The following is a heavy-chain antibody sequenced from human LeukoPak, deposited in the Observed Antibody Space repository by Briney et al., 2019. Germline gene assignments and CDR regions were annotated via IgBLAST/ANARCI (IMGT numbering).Heavy chain of an antibody. Sequence: PSETLSLTCTVSGYSISSGYYWDWIQQPPGKGLEWIGSIYHSGSTYYNPSLKSRVTISVDTSKNQFSLKLSSVTAADTAVYYCARDIDRSNWFDPWGQGTLVTVSS. D-gene: IGHD1-26*01. CDR3: ARDIDRSNWFDP. V-gene: IGHV4-38-2*02. J-gene: IGHJ5*02. CDR1: GYSISSGYY. CDR2: IYHSGST.